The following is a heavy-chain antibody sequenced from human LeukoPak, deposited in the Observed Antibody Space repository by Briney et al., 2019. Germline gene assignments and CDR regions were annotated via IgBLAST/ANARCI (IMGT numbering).Heavy chain of an antibody. CDR1: GFTFSSYA. Sequence: PGGSLRLSCAASGFTFSSYAMSWVRQAPGKGLEWVSAISGSGGSTYYADSVKGRFTISGDNSKNTLYLQMNSLRAEDTAVYYCAKGGYCSGGSCYSPLYFDYWGQGTLVTVSS. D-gene: IGHD2-15*01. CDR3: AKGGYCSGGSCYSPLYFDY. J-gene: IGHJ4*02. CDR2: ISGSGGST. V-gene: IGHV3-23*01.